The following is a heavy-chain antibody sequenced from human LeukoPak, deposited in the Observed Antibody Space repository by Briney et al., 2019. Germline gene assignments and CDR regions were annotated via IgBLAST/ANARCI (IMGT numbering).Heavy chain of an antibody. CDR1: GFTVSSNY. V-gene: IGHV3-66*01. D-gene: IGHD3-22*01. Sequence: GGSLRLSCAASGFTVSSNYMSWVRQAPGKGLEWVSVIYSGGSTYYADSVKGRFTISRDNSKNTLYLQMNSLRAEDTAVYYCARDRRNYYDSSGPQGYDIWGQGTMVTVSS. CDR2: IYSGGST. J-gene: IGHJ3*02. CDR3: ARDRRNYYDSSGPQGYDI.